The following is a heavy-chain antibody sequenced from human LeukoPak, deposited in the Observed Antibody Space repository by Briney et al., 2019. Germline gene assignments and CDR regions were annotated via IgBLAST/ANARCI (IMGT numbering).Heavy chain of an antibody. CDR3: ARNGLQSYYYYYYYMDV. CDR2: ISGNGDDT. V-gene: IGHV3-21*01. CDR1: GFTFSSYG. Sequence: GGSLRLSCAVSGFTFSSYGMTWVRQAPGKGLEWVSTISGNGDDTYYADSVEGRFTISRDNAKNSLYLQMNSLRAEDTAVYYCARNGLQSYYYYYYYMDVWGKGTTVTVSS. J-gene: IGHJ6*03. D-gene: IGHD5-24*01.